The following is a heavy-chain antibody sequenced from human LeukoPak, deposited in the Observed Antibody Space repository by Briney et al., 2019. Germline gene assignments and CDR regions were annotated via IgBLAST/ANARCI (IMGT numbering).Heavy chain of an antibody. CDR1: GFTFSSYS. Sequence: PGGSLRLSCAASGFTFSSYSMNWVRQAPGKGLEWVSYISSSSSTIYYADSVKGRFTISRDNAKNSLYLQMNSLRAEDTAVYYCARDRYGSGSYYHDYWGQGTLVTVSS. D-gene: IGHD3-10*01. CDR2: ISSSSSTI. V-gene: IGHV3-48*04. J-gene: IGHJ4*02. CDR3: ARDRYGSGSYYHDY.